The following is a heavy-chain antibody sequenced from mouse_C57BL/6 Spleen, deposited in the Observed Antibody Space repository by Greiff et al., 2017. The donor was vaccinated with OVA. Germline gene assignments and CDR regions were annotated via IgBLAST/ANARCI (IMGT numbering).Heavy chain of an antibody. CDR3: AREGAY. CDR2: IYPGDGDT. Sequence: VVEPGASVQISCQASGYAFSSSWMNWVKQRPGKGLEWIGRIYPGDGDTNYNGKFKGKATLTADKSSSTAYMQLSSLTSEDSAVYFCAREGAYWGQGTLVTVSA. J-gene: IGHJ3*01. CDR1: GYAFSSSW. V-gene: IGHV1-82*01.